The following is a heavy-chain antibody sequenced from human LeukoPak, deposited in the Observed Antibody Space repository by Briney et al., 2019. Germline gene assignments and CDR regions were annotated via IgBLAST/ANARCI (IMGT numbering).Heavy chain of an antibody. CDR2: VYPSGST. D-gene: IGHD3-16*01. J-gene: IGHJ4*02. V-gene: IGHV4-61*02. Sequence: SETLSLTCTVSGGSISSGAYYWSWIRQPAGKGLEWIGRVYPSGSTYYNPSLNSRVTISVDTSKNQFSLNLSSVTAADTAVYYCARLITAFQAFDSWGQGTLVTVSS. CDR3: ARLITAFQAFDS. CDR1: GGSISSGAYY.